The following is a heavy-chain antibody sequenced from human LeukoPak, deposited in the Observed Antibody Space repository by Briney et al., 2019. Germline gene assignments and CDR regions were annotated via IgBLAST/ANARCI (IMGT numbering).Heavy chain of an antibody. Sequence: SETLSLTCAVYGGSFSGYYWSWIRQPPGKGLEWIGEINHSGSTNYNPSLKSRVTISVDASKNQFSLKLSSVTAADTAVYYCARGRGIAARPLYYWGQGTLVTVSS. J-gene: IGHJ4*02. V-gene: IGHV4-34*01. CDR1: GGSFSGYY. CDR2: INHSGST. CDR3: ARGRGIAARPLYY. D-gene: IGHD6-6*01.